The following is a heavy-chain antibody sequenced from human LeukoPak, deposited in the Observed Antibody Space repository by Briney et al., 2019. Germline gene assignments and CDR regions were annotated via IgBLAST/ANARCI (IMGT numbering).Heavy chain of an antibody. J-gene: IGHJ5*02. Sequence: GGSLRLSCGASGFTMSRYWMSWVRQAPGKGLEWVANIKQDGSERTYVDSVKGRFTISRDNAKNSLYLQMNSLRVEDTAMYYCARDGGTDWYDPWGQGTLVTVSS. V-gene: IGHV3-7*01. CDR3: ARDGGTDWYDP. D-gene: IGHD1-1*01. CDR2: IKQDGSER. CDR1: GFTMSRYW.